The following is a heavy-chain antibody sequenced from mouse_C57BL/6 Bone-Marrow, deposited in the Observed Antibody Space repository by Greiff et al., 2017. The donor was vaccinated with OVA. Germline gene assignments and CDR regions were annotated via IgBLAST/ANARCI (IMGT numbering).Heavy chain of an antibody. CDR3: TRGDYDVGYYFDY. CDR2: IDPETGGT. D-gene: IGHD2-4*01. J-gene: IGHJ2*01. Sequence: QVQLQQSGAELVRPGASVTPSCKASGYTFTDYEMHWVKQTPVHGLEWIGAIDPETGGTAYNQKFKGKAILTADKSSSTAYMELRSLTSEDSAVYYCTRGDYDVGYYFDYWGQGTTLTVSS. V-gene: IGHV1-15*01. CDR1: GYTFTDYE.